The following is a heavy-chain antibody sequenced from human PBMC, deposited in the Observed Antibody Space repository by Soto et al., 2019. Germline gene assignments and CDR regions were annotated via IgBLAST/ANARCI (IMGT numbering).Heavy chain of an antibody. V-gene: IGHV3-7*01. CDR1: GFTFSLYW. D-gene: IGHD3-22*01. Sequence: EVQLVESGGGLVQPGGSLRLSCAASGFTFSLYWMSWVRQAPGKGLEWVANIKQDETERYYVDSVKGRFTISRDNAKNSLYRQMNSLRAEDTAVYYCARDSPSSGYYVWGQGTTVTVSS. J-gene: IGHJ6*02. CDR3: ARDSPSSGYYV. CDR2: IKQDETER.